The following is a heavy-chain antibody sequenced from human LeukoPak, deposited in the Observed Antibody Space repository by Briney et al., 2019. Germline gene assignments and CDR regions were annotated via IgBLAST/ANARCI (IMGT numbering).Heavy chain of an antibody. CDR1: GGSISSSSYY. J-gene: IGHJ5*02. CDR2: IYYSGST. Sequence: SETLSLTCTVSGGSISSSSYYWGWIGQPPGKGLEWIGSIYYSGSTYYNPSLKSRVTISVDTSKNQFSLKLSSVTAADTAVYYCARNGYSSSWYNWFDPWGQGTLVTVSS. V-gene: IGHV4-39*01. CDR3: ARNGYSSSWYNWFDP. D-gene: IGHD6-13*01.